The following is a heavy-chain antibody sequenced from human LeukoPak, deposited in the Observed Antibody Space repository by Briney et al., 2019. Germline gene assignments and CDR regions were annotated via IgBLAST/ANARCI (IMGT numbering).Heavy chain of an antibody. J-gene: IGHJ4*02. V-gene: IGHV3-48*04. D-gene: IGHD1-1*01. Sequence: GGSLRLSCAASGFTFSSYSMNWVRQAPGKGLEWVSYISSSGSTILYADSVKGRFTISRDNAKNSLFLQMNSLRAGDTAVYYCAREKASTTGTTDYDYWGQGTLVTVSS. CDR2: ISSSGSTI. CDR3: AREKASTTGTTDYDY. CDR1: GFTFSSYS.